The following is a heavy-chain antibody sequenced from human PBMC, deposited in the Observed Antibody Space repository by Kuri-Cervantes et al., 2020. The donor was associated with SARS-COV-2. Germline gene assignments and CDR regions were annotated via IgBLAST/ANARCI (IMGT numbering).Heavy chain of an antibody. CDR2: IYNVGST. V-gene: IGHV3-53*01. D-gene: IGHD1-26*01. CDR1: GFTVSSNY. J-gene: IGHJ4*02. Sequence: GESLKISCAASGFTVSSNYMSWVRQAPGKGLECVSVIYNVGSTYYAESVKGRFTISRDNSKNTLYLQMNSLRAEDAAVYYCARGKVSGTYFGYFDYWGPGTPVTVSS. CDR3: ARGKVSGTYFGYFDY.